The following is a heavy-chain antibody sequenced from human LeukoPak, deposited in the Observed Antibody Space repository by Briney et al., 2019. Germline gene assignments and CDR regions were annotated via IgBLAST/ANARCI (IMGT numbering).Heavy chain of an antibody. D-gene: IGHD5-24*01. CDR1: GESLNYYY. CDR3: ASGAWATRLHS. J-gene: IGHJ4*02. Sequence: SDTLSLTCAVYGESLNYYYWSWIRKSPEKGLGWIWEVFDGKTTNYNPSLKSRVTISAVTSTNQFSLNLKSATAADTAVYYCASGAWATRLHSWAQGNLVIVSS. CDR2: VFDGKTT. V-gene: IGHV4-34*12.